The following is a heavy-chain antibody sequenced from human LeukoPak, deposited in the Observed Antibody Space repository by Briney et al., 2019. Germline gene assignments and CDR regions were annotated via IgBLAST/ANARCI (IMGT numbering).Heavy chain of an antibody. V-gene: IGHV3-23*01. J-gene: IGHJ4*02. CDR1: GFTFSSYA. CDR3: AKVRWELRLFYFDY. D-gene: IGHD1-26*01. CDR2: ISGSGGST. Sequence: PGGSLRPSCAASGFTFSSYAMSWVRQAPGKGLEWVSAISGSGGSTYYADSVKGRFTISRDNSKNTLYLQMNSLRAEDTAVYYCAKVRWELRLFYFDYWGQGTLVTVSS.